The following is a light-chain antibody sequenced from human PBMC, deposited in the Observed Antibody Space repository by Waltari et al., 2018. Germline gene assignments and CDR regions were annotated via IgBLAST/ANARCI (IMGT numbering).Light chain of an antibody. Sequence: AIRMTQSPSSFSASTGDRVTITCRASQGISSYLAWYKQKPGKAPKLLIYAASTLQSGVPSRFSGSGSGTDFTLTISCLQSEEFATYYCQQYYSYPLTFGGGTKVEIK. J-gene: IGKJ4*01. V-gene: IGKV1-8*01. CDR1: QGISSY. CDR2: AAS. CDR3: QQYYSYPLT.